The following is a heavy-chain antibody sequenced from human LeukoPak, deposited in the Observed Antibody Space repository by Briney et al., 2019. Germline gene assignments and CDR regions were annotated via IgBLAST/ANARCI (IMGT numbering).Heavy chain of an antibody. Sequence: GRSLRLSCAASGFTFSSYGMHWVRQAPGKGLEWVAVIWYDGSNKYYADSVKGRFTISRDNSKNTVYLQMNSLRVEDTAVYYCAKDGNCGGDCYGWFDPWGQGALVTVSS. D-gene: IGHD2-21*02. CDR1: GFTFSSYG. CDR2: IWYDGSNK. CDR3: AKDGNCGGDCYGWFDP. V-gene: IGHV3-33*06. J-gene: IGHJ5*02.